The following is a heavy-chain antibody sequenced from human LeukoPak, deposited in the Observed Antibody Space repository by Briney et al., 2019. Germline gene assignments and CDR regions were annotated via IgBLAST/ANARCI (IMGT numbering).Heavy chain of an antibody. CDR3: ARAGRGGFDFDY. CDR1: GGSISSYY. V-gene: IGHV4-59*12. J-gene: IGHJ4*02. D-gene: IGHD3-16*01. Sequence: SETLSLTCTVSGGSISSYYWSWIRQPPGKGLEWIGHIHYTGSTNYNPSLKSRVTISLDTSKNQFSLHLSSVTAADSAVYSCARAGRGGFDFDYWGQGALVTVSS. CDR2: IHYTGST.